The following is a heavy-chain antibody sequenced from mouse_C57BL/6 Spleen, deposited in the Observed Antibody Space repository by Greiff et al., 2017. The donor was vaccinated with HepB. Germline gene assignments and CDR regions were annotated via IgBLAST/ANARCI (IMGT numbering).Heavy chain of an antibody. J-gene: IGHJ4*01. CDR2: ISSGGSYT. CDR3: ARLGNYSPYYAMDY. Sequence: EVQGVESGGDLVKPGGSLKLSCAASGFTFSSYGMSWVRQTPDKRLEWVATISSGGSYTYYPDSVKGRFTISRDNAKNTLYLQMSSLKSEDTAMYYCARLGNYSPYYAMDYWGQGTSVTVSS. CDR1: GFTFSSYG. D-gene: IGHD2-12*01. V-gene: IGHV5-6*01.